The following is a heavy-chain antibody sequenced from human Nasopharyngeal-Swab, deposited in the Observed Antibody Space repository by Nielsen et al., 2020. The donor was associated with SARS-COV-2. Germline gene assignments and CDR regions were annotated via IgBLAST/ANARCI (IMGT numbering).Heavy chain of an antibody. CDR2: ISSSGSIT. CDR1: GFSFSEYY. CDR3: ARGVETIHH. D-gene: IGHD5-24*01. Sequence: GESLKISCAASGFSFSEYYMSWIRQAPGKGLEWISDISSSGSITHYADSMKGRLTIPRDNAKKSLYLQMNSLRAEDTAVYYCARGVETIHHWGQGSLVTVSS. V-gene: IGHV3-11*04. J-gene: IGHJ1*01.